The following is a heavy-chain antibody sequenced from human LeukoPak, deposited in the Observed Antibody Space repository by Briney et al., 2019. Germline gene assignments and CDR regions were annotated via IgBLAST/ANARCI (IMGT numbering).Heavy chain of an antibody. J-gene: IGHJ4*02. CDR2: IYHSGST. CDR1: GGSISSSNW. Sequence: SETLSLTCAVSGGSISSSNWWSWVRQPPGKGLEWIGQIYHSGSTNYNPSLKSRVIISLDKSKNQFSLNLSSVTAADTAVYYCARGIAAAGRLDCWGQGTLVIVSS. D-gene: IGHD6-13*01. V-gene: IGHV4-4*02. CDR3: ARGIAAAGRLDC.